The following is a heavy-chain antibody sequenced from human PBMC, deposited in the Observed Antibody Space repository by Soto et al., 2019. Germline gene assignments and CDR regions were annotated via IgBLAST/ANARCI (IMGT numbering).Heavy chain of an antibody. V-gene: IGHV4-39*07. Sequence: PSETLSLTCTVSGGSISSSSYYWGWIRQPPGKGLEWIGSIYYSGSTYYNSSLRSRVSKSIDTSKNQFSLKLSSVTAADTAVYYCAGGYGRNFDYWGQGTLVTVSS. J-gene: IGHJ4*02. CDR1: GGSISSSSYY. CDR2: IYYSGST. D-gene: IGHD5-18*01. CDR3: AGGYGRNFDY.